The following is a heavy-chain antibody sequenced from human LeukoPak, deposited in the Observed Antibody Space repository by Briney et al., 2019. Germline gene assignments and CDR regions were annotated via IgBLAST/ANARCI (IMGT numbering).Heavy chain of an antibody. V-gene: IGHV3-21*01. CDR1: GFTFSSYS. CDR3: ARTITMNYYNYMDV. CDR2: ISSSSSYI. Sequence: KPGGSLRLSCAASGFTFSSYSMNWVRQAPGKGLEWVSSISSSSSYIYYADSVKGRFTISRDNAKNSLYLQMNSLRAEDTAVYYCARTITMNYYNYMDVWGKGTTVTVSS. D-gene: IGHD3-22*01. J-gene: IGHJ6*03.